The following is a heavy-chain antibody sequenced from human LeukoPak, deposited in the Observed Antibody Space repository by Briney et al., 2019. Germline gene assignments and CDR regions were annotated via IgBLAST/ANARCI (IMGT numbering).Heavy chain of an antibody. Sequence: GGSLRLSCAASGFTFSSYAMSWVRQAPGKGLEWVSAVSGSGGSTYYADSVKGRFTISRDNSKNTLYLQMNSLRAEDTAVYYCAKDRAIFGVVILTFDYWGQGTLVTVSS. CDR3: AKDRAIFGVVILTFDY. D-gene: IGHD3-3*01. V-gene: IGHV3-23*01. CDR2: VSGSGGST. CDR1: GFTFSSYA. J-gene: IGHJ4*02.